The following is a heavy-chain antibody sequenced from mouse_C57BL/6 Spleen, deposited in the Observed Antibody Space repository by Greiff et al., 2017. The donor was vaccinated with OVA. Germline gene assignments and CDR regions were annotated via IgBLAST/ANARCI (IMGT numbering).Heavy chain of an antibody. Sequence: VQLQQPGTDLVKPGASVKLSCKASGYTFTSYWMHWVKQRPGQGLEWIGNINPSNGGTNYNEKFKSKATLTVDKSSSTAYMQLSSLTSEDSAVYYCARAPYYGSSYWYCDVWGTGTTVTVSS. CDR3: ARAPYYGSSYWYCDV. J-gene: IGHJ1*03. V-gene: IGHV1-53*01. D-gene: IGHD1-1*01. CDR1: GYTFTSYW. CDR2: INPSNGGT.